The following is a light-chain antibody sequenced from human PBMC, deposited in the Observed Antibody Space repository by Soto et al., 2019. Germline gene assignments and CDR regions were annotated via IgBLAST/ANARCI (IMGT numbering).Light chain of an antibody. J-gene: IGKJ1*01. CDR1: QSVGSN. CDR2: GAS. Sequence: EIMMTQSPATLSVSPGERVTLSCRASQSVGSNFAWYQQKHGQAPRLLIYGASTRATGIPDRFSGSGSGTEFTLTISSLQSEDLEVYYCQQYNYWPPTFGQGTKVESK. V-gene: IGKV3-15*01. CDR3: QQYNYWPPT.